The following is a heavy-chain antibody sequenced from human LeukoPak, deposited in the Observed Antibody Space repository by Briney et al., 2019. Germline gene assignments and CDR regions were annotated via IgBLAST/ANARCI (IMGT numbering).Heavy chain of an antibody. D-gene: IGHD2-2*01. V-gene: IGHV4-34*01. CDR2: INHSGST. Sequence: SETLSLTCAVYGGSFSGYYWSWIRQPPGKGLEWIGEINHSGSTNYNPSLKSRVTIPVDTSKNQFSLKLSSVTAADTAVYYCARARRGIVVVRYYYGMDVWGKGTTVTVSS. J-gene: IGHJ6*04. CDR1: GGSFSGYY. CDR3: ARARRGIVVVRYYYGMDV.